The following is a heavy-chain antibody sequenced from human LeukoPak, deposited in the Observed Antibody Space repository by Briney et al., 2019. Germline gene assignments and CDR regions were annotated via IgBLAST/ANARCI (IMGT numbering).Heavy chain of an antibody. J-gene: IGHJ5*02. D-gene: IGHD6-6*01. Sequence: PGRSLRLSCAASGFTFSSYAMHWVRQAPGKGLEWVAAISYDGSNKYYADSVKGRFTISRDNSKNTLYLQMNSLRAEDTAVYYCARGPTPIAARGGWFDPWGQGTLVTVSS. V-gene: IGHV3-30*01. CDR3: ARGPTPIAARGGWFDP. CDR2: ISYDGSNK. CDR1: GFTFSSYA.